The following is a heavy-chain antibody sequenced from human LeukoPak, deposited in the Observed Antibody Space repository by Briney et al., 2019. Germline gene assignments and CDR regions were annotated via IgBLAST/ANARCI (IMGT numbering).Heavy chain of an antibody. J-gene: IGHJ3*01. CDR1: KYTLTELS. CDR3: ATEDFDGIVGPIDSFDV. CDR2: FDPEHGKT. Sequence: ASMKVSCKVSKYTLTELSMHWVRQAPGKGLEWMGGFDPEHGKTVYAQTFQGRVTMTEDTSTGTAYMELRSLRSEDTAVYYCATEDFDGIVGPIDSFDVWGQGTMVTVSS. V-gene: IGHV1-24*01. D-gene: IGHD1-26*01.